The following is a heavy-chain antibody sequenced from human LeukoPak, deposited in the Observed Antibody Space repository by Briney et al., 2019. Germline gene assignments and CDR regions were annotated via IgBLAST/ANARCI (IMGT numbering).Heavy chain of an antibody. D-gene: IGHD6-19*01. CDR3: AKDKGNAAGAGSGWYYFDY. V-gene: IGHV3-53*05. CDR1: GFTVRTNY. Sequence: GGSLRLSCAASGFTVRTNYMTWVRQAPGGGLEWVSVIYSGGSIYYAGSVKGRFTISRDNAKNSLYLQMNSLRAEDMALYYCAKDKGNAAGAGSGWYYFDYWGQGTLVTVSS. CDR2: IYSGGSI. J-gene: IGHJ4*02.